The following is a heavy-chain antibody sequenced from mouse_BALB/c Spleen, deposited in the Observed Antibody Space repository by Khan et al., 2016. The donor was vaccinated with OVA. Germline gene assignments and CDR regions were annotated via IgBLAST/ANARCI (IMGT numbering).Heavy chain of an antibody. D-gene: IGHD2-10*02. CDR2: IRSKSNNYAT. CDR3: VRPYGNYGYDAMDY. CDR1: GFTFNTYA. V-gene: IGHV10-1*02. J-gene: IGHJ4*01. Sequence: EVQLVESGGGLVQPKGSLKLSCAASGFTFNTYAMNWVRQAPGKGLEWVARIRSKSNNYATYYADSVKDRFIISRDDSQSMLYLQMNNLKTEDTAMYYCVRPYGNYGYDAMDYWGHGTSVTVSS.